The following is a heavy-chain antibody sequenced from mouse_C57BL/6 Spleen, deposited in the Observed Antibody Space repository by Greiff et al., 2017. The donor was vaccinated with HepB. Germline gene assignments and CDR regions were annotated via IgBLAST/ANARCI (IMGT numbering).Heavy chain of an antibody. D-gene: IGHD3-1*01. CDR3: ARHRARGAMDY. CDR2: IRNKANGYTT. J-gene: IGHJ4*01. V-gene: IGHV7-3*01. Sequence: EVHLVESGGGLVQPGGSLSLSCAASGFTFTDYYMSWVRQPPGKALEWLGFIRNKANGYTTEYSASVKGRFTISRDNSQSILYLQMNALRAEDSATYYCARHRARGAMDYWGQGTSVTVSS. CDR1: GFTFTDYY.